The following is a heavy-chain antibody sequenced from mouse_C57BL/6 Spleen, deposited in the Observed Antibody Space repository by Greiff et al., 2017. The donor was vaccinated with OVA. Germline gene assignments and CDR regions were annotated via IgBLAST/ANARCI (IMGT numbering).Heavy chain of an antibody. V-gene: IGHV1-76*01. Sequence: QVQLQQSGAELVRPGASVKLSCKASGYTFTDYYINWVKQGPGQGPEWIARIYPGSGNTYYNEKFKGKATLTGEKSSSTAYMQLSSLTSKESAVYMYARGGYDYDRDDAMDYWGQGTSVTVSS. CDR1: GYTFTDYY. D-gene: IGHD2-4*01. CDR2: IYPGSGNT. J-gene: IGHJ4*01. CDR3: ARGGYDYDRDDAMDY.